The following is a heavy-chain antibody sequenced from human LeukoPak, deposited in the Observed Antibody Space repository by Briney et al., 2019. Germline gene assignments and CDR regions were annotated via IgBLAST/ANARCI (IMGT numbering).Heavy chain of an antibody. V-gene: IGHV4-61*02. Sequence: SETLSLTCTVSGGSISSGSYYWSWIRQPAGKGLEWIGRIYTSGSTNYNPSLKSRVTISVDTSKNQFPLKLSSVTAADTAVYYCARTGLRSGSPWGQGTLVTVSS. CDR3: ARTGLRSGSP. J-gene: IGHJ5*02. CDR1: GGSISSGSYY. D-gene: IGHD3-10*01. CDR2: IYTSGST.